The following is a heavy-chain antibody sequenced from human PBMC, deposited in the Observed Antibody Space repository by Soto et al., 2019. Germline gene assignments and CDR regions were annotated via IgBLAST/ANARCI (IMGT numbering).Heavy chain of an antibody. J-gene: IGHJ6*02. CDR1: GGSMNNGGYY. D-gene: IGHD6-6*01. CDR3: ARRGGSSSSYYYYALDV. V-gene: IGHV4-31*03. Sequence: SETLSLTCSVSGGSMNNGGYYWSWIRQLPGKGLEWIGYIYSNGDTYYNPSLKSRLTISVDTSKNQFSLNLTSVTAADTAVYYCARRGGSSSSYYYYALDVWGQGTTVTVSS. CDR2: IYSNGDT.